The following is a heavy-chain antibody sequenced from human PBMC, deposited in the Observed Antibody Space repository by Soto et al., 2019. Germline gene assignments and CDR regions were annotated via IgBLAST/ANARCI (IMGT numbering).Heavy chain of an antibody. D-gene: IGHD3-9*01. CDR2: ISWNSGSI. J-gene: IGHJ6*02. V-gene: IGHV3-9*01. Sequence: GGSLRLSCAASGFTFDDYAMHWVRQAPGKGLEWVSGISWNSGSIGYADSVKGRFTISRDNAKNSLYLQMNSLRAEDTALYYCAKDYYAILTGYSPYYYYGVDVWGQGTTVTVSS. CDR3: AKDYYAILTGYSPYYYYGVDV. CDR1: GFTFDDYA.